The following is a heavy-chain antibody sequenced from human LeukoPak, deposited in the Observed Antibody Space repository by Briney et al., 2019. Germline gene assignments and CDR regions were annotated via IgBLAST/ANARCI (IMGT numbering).Heavy chain of an antibody. J-gene: IGHJ5*02. V-gene: IGHV3-74*01. CDR3: ASTSFHWFDP. Sequence: GGSLRLSCAASGFTFSNYWMHWVRQAPGKGLVWVSRINGDGISTGYADSVKGRFTVSRDNAKKTLYLQMNSLRAEDTAVYYCASTSFHWFDPWGQGTLVTVSS. CDR1: GFTFSNYW. CDR2: INGDGIST.